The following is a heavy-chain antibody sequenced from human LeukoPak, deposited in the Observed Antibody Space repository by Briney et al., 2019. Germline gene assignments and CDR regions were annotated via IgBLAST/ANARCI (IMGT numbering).Heavy chain of an antibody. CDR3: ARDHGYSYDRFLDY. CDR1: GFTFSSYW. J-gene: IGHJ4*02. CDR2: IKQDGSDK. D-gene: IGHD5-18*01. V-gene: IGHV3-7*05. Sequence: GGSLRLXCAASGFTFSSYWMSWVRQAPGKGLEWVANIKQDGSDKYYVDSVKGRFTISRDNAKNSLYLQMNSLRAEDTAVYYCARDHGYSYDRFLDYWGQGTLVTVSS.